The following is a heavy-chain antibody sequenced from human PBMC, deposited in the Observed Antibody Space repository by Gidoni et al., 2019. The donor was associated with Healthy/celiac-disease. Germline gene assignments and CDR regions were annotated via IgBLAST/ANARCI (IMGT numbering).Heavy chain of an antibody. CDR1: GFPFSSYA. J-gene: IGHJ5*02. D-gene: IGHD2-15*01. CDR2: ISGRGGST. V-gene: IGHV3-23*04. CDR3: ATDITWGRDNWFDP. Sequence: EVQLVESGGGLVQPGGSLRLSCAASGFPFSSYAMSWVRQAPGKGLEWVEAISGRGGSTYYADSVKGRFTISRDNSKNTLYLQMNSLRAEDTAVYYCATDITWGRDNWFDPWGQGTLVTVSS.